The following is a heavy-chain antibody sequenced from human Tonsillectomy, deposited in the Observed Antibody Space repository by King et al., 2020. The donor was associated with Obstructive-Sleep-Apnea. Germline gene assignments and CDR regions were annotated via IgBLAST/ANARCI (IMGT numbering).Heavy chain of an antibody. CDR3: AKDRSSGWYSPQDY. CDR1: GFSFDDYA. J-gene: IGHJ4*02. Sequence: VQLVESGGGLVQPGRSLRLSCAASGFSFDDYAMHWVRQAPGKGLEWVSGISWNSGSIGYADSVKGRFTISRDNAKNSLYLQMNSLRGEDTALYYCAKDRSSGWYSPQDYWGQGTLVTVSS. V-gene: IGHV3-9*01. CDR2: ISWNSGSI. D-gene: IGHD6-19*01.